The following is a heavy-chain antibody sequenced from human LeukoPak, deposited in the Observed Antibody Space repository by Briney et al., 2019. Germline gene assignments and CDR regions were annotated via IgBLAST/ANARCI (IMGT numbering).Heavy chain of an antibody. V-gene: IGHV3-30*03. J-gene: IGHJ4*02. D-gene: IGHD1-7*01. Sequence: PGKPLRLSCAASGFSFSNYGMHWVRQAPGKGLEWLAHMSYDGSNKYYADSVKGRFTISRDNSKKTLYLQMESLGTEDTAVYYCARGLGNWNCRLDSWGQGTLVTVSS. CDR1: GFSFSNYG. CDR3: ARGLGNWNCRLDS. CDR2: MSYDGSNK.